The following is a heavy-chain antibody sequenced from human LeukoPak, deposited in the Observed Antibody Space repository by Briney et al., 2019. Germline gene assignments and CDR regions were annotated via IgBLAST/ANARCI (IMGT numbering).Heavy chain of an antibody. CDR2: INHSGST. D-gene: IGHD6-6*01. Sequence: NSSETLSLTCAVYGGSFSGYYWSWIRQPPGKGLEWIGEINHSGSTNYNPSLKSRVTISVDTSKNQFSLKLSSVTAADTAVYYCARDRGGAAPIDYWGQGTLVTVSS. J-gene: IGHJ4*02. CDR1: GGSFSGYY. V-gene: IGHV4-34*01. CDR3: ARDRGGAAPIDY.